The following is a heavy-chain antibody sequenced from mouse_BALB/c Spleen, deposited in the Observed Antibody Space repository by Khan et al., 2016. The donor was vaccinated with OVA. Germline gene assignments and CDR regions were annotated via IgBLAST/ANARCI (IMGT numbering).Heavy chain of an antibody. CDR3: ARNYDYDEGLAY. V-gene: IGHV2-2*02. Sequence: QVQLKQSGPGLVQPSQSLSITCTVSGFSLTNYGVHWVRQSPGKGLEWLGVIWSVGSTDYNAAFITRLTTCKDNSKSQAFFKMNSRQTNDKAIYYCARNYDYDEGLAYWGQGTLVSVSA. CDR1: GFSLTNYG. CDR2: IWSVGST. D-gene: IGHD2-4*01. J-gene: IGHJ3*01.